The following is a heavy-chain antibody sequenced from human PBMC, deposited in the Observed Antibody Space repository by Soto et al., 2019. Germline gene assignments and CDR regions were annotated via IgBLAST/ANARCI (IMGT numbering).Heavy chain of an antibody. V-gene: IGHV3-48*02. CDR2: ISSSSSTI. Sequence: GGSLRLSCAASGFTFSSYSMNWVRQAPGKGLEWVSYISSSSSTIYYADSVKGRFTISRDNAKNSLYLQMNSLRDEDTAVYYCASGNGNYDFWSGYWAPYYYYGMDVWGQGTTVTVSS. D-gene: IGHD3-3*01. J-gene: IGHJ6*02. CDR1: GFTFSSYS. CDR3: ASGNGNYDFWSGYWAPYYYYGMDV.